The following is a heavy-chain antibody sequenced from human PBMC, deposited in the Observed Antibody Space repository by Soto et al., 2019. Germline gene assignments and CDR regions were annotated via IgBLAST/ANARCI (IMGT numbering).Heavy chain of an antibody. Sequence: PGGSLRLSCAASGFIFSNAWMSWVRQAPGKGLEWVGLIKKKADGGTTDYAAPLKGRFAISRDDSKNTLYLQMNSLKTEDTAVYYCTTVSGTIFGPLDYWGQGTLVTVSS. CDR3: TTVSGTIFGPLDY. V-gene: IGHV3-15*01. D-gene: IGHD3-3*01. CDR2: IKKKADGGTT. CDR1: GFIFSNAW. J-gene: IGHJ4*02.